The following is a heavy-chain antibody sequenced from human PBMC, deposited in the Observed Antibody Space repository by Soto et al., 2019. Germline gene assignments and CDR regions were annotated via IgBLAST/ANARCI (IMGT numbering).Heavy chain of an antibody. Sequence: ASVKVSCKASGGTFSSYAISWVRQAPGQGLEWMGGIIPIFGTANYAQKCQGRVTITADEFTSTAYMELSSLRSEDMAVYYCARDQSIAVAGPHFDYWGQGILVTVAS. J-gene: IGHJ4*02. V-gene: IGHV1-69*13. CDR2: IIPIFGTA. CDR1: GGTFSSYA. CDR3: ARDQSIAVAGPHFDY. D-gene: IGHD6-6*01.